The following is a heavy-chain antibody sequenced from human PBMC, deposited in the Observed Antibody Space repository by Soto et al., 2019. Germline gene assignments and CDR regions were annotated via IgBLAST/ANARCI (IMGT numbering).Heavy chain of an antibody. D-gene: IGHD1-26*01. J-gene: IGHJ4*02. CDR2: INHLETT. CDR3: ARGGGSDSFDY. CDR1: GASITFGGYS. Sequence: LSLTCTVSGASITFGGYSWSWIRQTPGKGLEWIGYINHLETTFYNPSFESRLTLSIDRAKNQFSLKLHSMSAADRAVYFCARGGGSDSFDYWGQGILVTSPQ. V-gene: IGHV4-30-2*01.